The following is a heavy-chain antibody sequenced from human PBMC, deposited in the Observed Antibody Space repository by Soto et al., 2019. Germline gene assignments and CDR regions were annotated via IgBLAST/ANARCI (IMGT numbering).Heavy chain of an antibody. D-gene: IGHD2-21*02. V-gene: IGHV1-18*01. CDR3: ARGPPSLRVVTAIYY. Sequence: ASVKVSCKASGYTFTSYGISWVRQAPGQGLEWMGWISAYNGNTNYAQKLQGRVTMTTDTSTSTAYMELRSLRSDDTAVYYCARGPPSLRVVTAIYYWGQGTLVTFSS. CDR1: GYTFTSYG. J-gene: IGHJ4*02. CDR2: ISAYNGNT.